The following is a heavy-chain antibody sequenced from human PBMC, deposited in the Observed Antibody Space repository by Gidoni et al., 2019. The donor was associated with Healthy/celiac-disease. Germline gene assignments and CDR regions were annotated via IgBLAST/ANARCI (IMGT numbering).Heavy chain of an antibody. CDR1: GGSFSGYY. CDR2: INHSGST. CDR3: ARVESAVGAFDI. D-gene: IGHD5-18*01. Sequence: QVQLQQWGAGLLKPSETLSLTCAVYGGSFSGYYWSWIRQPPGKGLEWIGEINHSGSTNYNPSLKSRVTISVDTSKNQFSLKLSSVTAADTAVYYCARVESAVGAFDIWGQGTMVTVSS. V-gene: IGHV4-34*01. J-gene: IGHJ3*02.